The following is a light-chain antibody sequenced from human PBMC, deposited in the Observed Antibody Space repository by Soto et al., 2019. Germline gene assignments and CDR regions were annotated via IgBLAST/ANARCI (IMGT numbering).Light chain of an antibody. CDR2: SAS. CDR1: QDIGNW. J-gene: IGKJ5*01. V-gene: IGKV1-12*01. CDR3: QQAKSCPIT. Sequence: DVQVTQSQPSMAASVGDRVTITCRASQDIGNWMTWYQQKPGKAPKLLIYSASTLVRGVPSRFIGSGSGTEFTLTISGLQPEDSLTYYCQQAKSCPITFGQGTRLEIK.